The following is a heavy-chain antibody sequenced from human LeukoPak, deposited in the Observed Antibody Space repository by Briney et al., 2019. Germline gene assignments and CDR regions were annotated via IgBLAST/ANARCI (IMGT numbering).Heavy chain of an antibody. D-gene: IGHD3-3*01. J-gene: IGHJ4*02. V-gene: IGHV3-11*04. CDR2: LSGSGSNI. CDR3: ARDQSDYDVWSGYFSGYSFDY. CDR1: GFTFSDYY. Sequence: GGSLRLSCAASGFTFSDYYMSWIRQAPGKGLELISYLSGSGSNIYYADSVKGRFTISRDNAKNSLSLQMNSLRAEDTAVYYCARDQSDYDVWSGYFSGYSFDYWGQGTLVTVSS.